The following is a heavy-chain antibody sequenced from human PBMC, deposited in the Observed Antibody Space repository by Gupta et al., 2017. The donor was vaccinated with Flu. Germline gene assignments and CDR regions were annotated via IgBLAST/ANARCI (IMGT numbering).Heavy chain of an antibody. D-gene: IGHD3-16*01. CDR3: ARAGGMWEMATVLGYFDY. CDR1: GFTFSSYG. J-gene: IGHJ4*02. Sequence: QVQLVESGGGVVQPGRSLRLSCAASGFTFSSYGMHWVRQAQGKGLEWVAVIWYDGSNKYYGDSVKGRFTISRDNSKNTLYLQMNSLRAEDTAVYYCARAGGMWEMATVLGYFDYWGQGTLVTVSS. CDR2: IWYDGSNK. V-gene: IGHV3-33*01.